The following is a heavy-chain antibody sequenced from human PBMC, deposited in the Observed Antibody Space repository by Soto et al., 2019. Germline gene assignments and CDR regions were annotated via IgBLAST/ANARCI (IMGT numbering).Heavy chain of an antibody. CDR2: ISGNSGTT. D-gene: IGHD3-3*01. CDR1: GFNFSNYA. CDR3: AKGRAITVFGVITPFDS. J-gene: IGHJ4*02. V-gene: IGHV3-23*01. Sequence: EVQLLESGGDFKQPGGSLRLSCEGSGFNFSNYALNWVRQAPGKRLEWVSVISGNSGTTYYAASVKGRFTISRDNSKKTLYLQMNSLRADDTAVYYCAKGRAITVFGVITPFDSWGQGTLVTVYS.